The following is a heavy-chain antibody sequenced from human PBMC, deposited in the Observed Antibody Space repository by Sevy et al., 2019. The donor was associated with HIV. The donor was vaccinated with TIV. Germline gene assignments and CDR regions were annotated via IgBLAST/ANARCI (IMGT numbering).Heavy chain of an antibody. Sequence: GGSLRLSCTASGFTFRSYSMNWVRQAPGKGLEWVSSISSSSSNIYYADSVKGRFTISRDNAKNSLYLQMNSLRAEDTAVYYCARDLTTVPPGEEWYDPWGQGTLVTVSS. D-gene: IGHD4-4*01. CDR2: ISSSSSNI. CDR3: ARDLTTVPPGEEWYDP. CDR1: GFTFRSYS. V-gene: IGHV3-21*01. J-gene: IGHJ5*02.